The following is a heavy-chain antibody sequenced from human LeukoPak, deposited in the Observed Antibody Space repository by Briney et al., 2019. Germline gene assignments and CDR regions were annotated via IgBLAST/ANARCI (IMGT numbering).Heavy chain of an antibody. CDR3: ATRNYYDSTGYYNY. Sequence: SGTLSLTCAVSGGSISSDNWWTGVSQPPGKGLMCIGEVYHRGSTNYNPSLKSRVTISVDKSNNQFSLKLTSVTAADTALYYCATRNYYDSTGYYNYWGQGTLVTVSS. CDR2: VYHRGST. D-gene: IGHD3-22*01. V-gene: IGHV4-4*02. J-gene: IGHJ4*02. CDR1: GGSISSDNW.